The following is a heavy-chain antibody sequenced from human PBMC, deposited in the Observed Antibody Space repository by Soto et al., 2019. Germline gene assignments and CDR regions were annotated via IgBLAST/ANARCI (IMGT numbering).Heavy chain of an antibody. CDR1: GFTFSNHA. V-gene: IGHV3-23*01. J-gene: IGHJ4*02. D-gene: IGHD2-2*01. CDR2: ISGVGGST. Sequence: PGGSLRLSCTGSGFTFSNHAMTWVRQAPGKGLEWVSTISGVGGSTYYADSVKGRFTISRDNSRNTLYLQMNSLRAEDTAVYYCASPRRNIVVRYYFDYWGQGTMVTVSS. CDR3: ASPRRNIVVRYYFDY.